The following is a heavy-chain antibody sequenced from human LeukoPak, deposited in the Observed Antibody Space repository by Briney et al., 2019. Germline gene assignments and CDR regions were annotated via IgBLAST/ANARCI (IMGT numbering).Heavy chain of an antibody. CDR3: ARGSKWEHLDY. D-gene: IGHD1-26*01. CDR2: ISAYNGNT. CDR1: GYSFSTYG. V-gene: IGHV1-18*01. J-gene: IGHJ4*02. Sequence: ASVKVSCKASGYSFSTYGITWVRQAPGQGLEWVGWISAYNGNTNYAQKLQGRVTMTTDTSTNTAYMELRSLRSDHTAVYYCARGSKWEHLDYWGQGTLVTVSS.